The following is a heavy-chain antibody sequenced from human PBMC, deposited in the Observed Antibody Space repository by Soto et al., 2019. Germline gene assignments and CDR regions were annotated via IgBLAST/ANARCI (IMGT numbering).Heavy chain of an antibody. Sequence: QVQLQESGPGLVKPSETLSLTCTVSGGSISSYYWSWIRQPPGKGLEWIGYIYYSGTTNYNPSLKSRITISVDTSKNQSSLTLRSVTAADTAVYYCARGPRSTYDHRGQSLDYWGQGTLVTVSS. CDR2: IYYSGTT. J-gene: IGHJ4*02. V-gene: IGHV4-59*01. CDR3: ARGPRSTYDHRGQSLDY. D-gene: IGHD3-22*01. CDR1: GGSISSYY.